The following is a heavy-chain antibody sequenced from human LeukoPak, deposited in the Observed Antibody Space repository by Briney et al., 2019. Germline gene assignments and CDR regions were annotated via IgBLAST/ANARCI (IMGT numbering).Heavy chain of an antibody. Sequence: GASVKVSCKASGFTFTNFDFNWVRQATGQGLEWMGGIIPIFGTANYAQKFQGRVTITADESTSTAYMELSSLRSGDTAVYYCASTWYSSGWYYFDYWGQGTLVTVSS. D-gene: IGHD6-19*01. CDR2: IIPIFGTA. J-gene: IGHJ4*02. V-gene: IGHV1-69*13. CDR3: ASTWYSSGWYYFDY. CDR1: GFTFTNFD.